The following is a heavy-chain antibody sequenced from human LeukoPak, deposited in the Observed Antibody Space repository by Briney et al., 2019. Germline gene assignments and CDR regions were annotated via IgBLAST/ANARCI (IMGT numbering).Heavy chain of an antibody. D-gene: IGHD3-3*01. Sequence: SETLSLTCTVSGGFISNYWSWIRQPAGKGLEWIGRFSASGNSNYNPSLKSRLTISADRSKNQFSLKLTSVTAADTAVYYCARGPYDFWSGPTDYWGQGTLVTVSS. CDR1: GGFISNY. CDR3: ARGPYDFWSGPTDY. V-gene: IGHV4-4*07. CDR2: FSASGNS. J-gene: IGHJ4*02.